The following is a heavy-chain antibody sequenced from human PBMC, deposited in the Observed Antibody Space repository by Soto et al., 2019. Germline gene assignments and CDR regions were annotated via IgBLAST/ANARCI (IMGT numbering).Heavy chain of an antibody. CDR3: ASSATRTSQDHYIYYYGMDV. J-gene: IGHJ6*02. CDR1: QFTFSTYW. D-gene: IGHD4-4*01. V-gene: IGHV3-74*01. Sequence: EVQLVESGGGSVQPGGSLRLSCVASQFTFSTYWMHWVRQAPGKGLVWVSRINSDGTSTSYADSVKGRFTISRDNAQKTLYLQMNSLRAEDTAVYYCASSATRTSQDHYIYYYGMDVWGQGTTVTVSS. CDR2: INSDGTST.